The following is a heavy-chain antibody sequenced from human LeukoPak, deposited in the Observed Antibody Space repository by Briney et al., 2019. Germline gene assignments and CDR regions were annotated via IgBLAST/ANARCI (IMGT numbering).Heavy chain of an antibody. CDR1: GFTFSSYA. D-gene: IGHD3-22*01. CDR2: ISGSGGST. V-gene: IGHV3-23*01. J-gene: IGHJ4*02. Sequence: GGSLRLSCAASGFTFSSYAMSWVRQAPGKGLEWVSAISGSGGSTYYADSVKGRFTISRDNSKNTLYLQMNSLRAEDTAVYYCAKTRSMIVVVIPPGGYWGPGTLGTGSS. CDR3: AKTRSMIVVVIPPGGY.